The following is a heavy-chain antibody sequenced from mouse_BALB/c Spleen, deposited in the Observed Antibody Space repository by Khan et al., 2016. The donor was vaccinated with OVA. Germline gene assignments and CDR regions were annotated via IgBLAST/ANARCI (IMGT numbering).Heavy chain of an antibody. CDR2: IDPANGNT. CDR3: ARDGNYFYAIDY. D-gene: IGHD2-1*01. J-gene: IGHJ4*01. Sequence: EAQLVESGAELVKPGASVKLSCTASGFNIKDTYMHWVKQRPEQGLEWIGRIDPANGNTKYDPKFQGKATITADTSSNTAYLQLSSLTSEDTAVYYCARDGNYFYAIDYWGQGTSVTVSS. CDR1: GFNIKDTY. V-gene: IGHV14-3*02.